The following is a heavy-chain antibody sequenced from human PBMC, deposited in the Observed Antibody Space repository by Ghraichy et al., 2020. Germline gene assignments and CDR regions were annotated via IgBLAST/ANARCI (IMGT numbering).Heavy chain of an antibody. V-gene: IGHV3-15*01. CDR2: IKRKTDGGTT. CDR1: GFTFSNAW. CDR3: TTDTYDSSGYYRY. J-gene: IGHJ4*02. D-gene: IGHD3-22*01. Sequence: GGSLRLSCAASGFTFSNAWMSWVRQAPGKGLEWVGRIKRKTDGGTTDYAAPVKGRFTISRDVSKNTLYLQMNSLKTEDTAVYYCTTDTYDSSGYYRYWGQGTLVTVSS.